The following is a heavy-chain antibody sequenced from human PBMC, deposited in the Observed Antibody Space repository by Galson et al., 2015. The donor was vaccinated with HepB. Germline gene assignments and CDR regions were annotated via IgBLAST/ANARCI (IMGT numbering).Heavy chain of an antibody. D-gene: IGHD1-26*01. Sequence: PALVKPTQTLTLTCTFSGFSLSTSGMCVSWIRQPPGKALEWLALIDWDDDKYYSTSLKTRLTISKDTSKNQVVLTMTNMDPVDTATYYCARIERGSYYYYGMDVWGQGTTVTVSS. CDR3: ARIERGSYYYYGMDV. J-gene: IGHJ6*02. V-gene: IGHV2-70*01. CDR2: IDWDDDK. CDR1: GFSLSTSGMC.